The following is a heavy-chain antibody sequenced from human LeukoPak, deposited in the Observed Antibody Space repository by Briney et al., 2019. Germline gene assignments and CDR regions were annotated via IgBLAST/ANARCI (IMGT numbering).Heavy chain of an antibody. CDR3: AKRSYYGSGALDY. D-gene: IGHD3-10*01. J-gene: IGHJ4*02. V-gene: IGHV3-23*01. CDR1: GFTVSSNY. Sequence: GGSLRLSCAASGFTVSSNYMSWVRQAPGKGLEWVSVISDSGGYTYYADSVKGRFTISRDNSKNTLYLQMNSLRAEDTAVYYCAKRSYYGSGALDYWGQGTLVTISS. CDR2: ISDSGGYT.